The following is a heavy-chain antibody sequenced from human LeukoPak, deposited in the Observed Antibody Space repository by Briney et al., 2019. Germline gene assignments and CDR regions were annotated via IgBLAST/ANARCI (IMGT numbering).Heavy chain of an antibody. V-gene: IGHV3-21*04. CDR3: ARDRGFSGMAFDI. Sequence: PGGSLRLSCAASGFTFSSYSMNWVRQAPGKGLEWVSSISSSSSYIYYADSVKGRFTISRDNAKNSLYLQMNSLRAEDTAVYYCARDRGFSGMAFDIWGQGTMVTVSS. CDR2: ISSSSSYI. D-gene: IGHD1-26*01. J-gene: IGHJ3*02. CDR1: GFTFSSYS.